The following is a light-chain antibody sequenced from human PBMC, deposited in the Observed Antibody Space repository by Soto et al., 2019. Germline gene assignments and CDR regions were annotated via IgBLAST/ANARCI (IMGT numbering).Light chain of an antibody. V-gene: IGLV2-11*01. J-gene: IGLJ2*01. CDR2: DVN. CDR1: SSNVGGYNF. CDR3: CSYAGSSTLI. Sequence: QSALTQPRSVSGSPGQSVAISCTGTSSNVGGYNFVSWYQQYPGRAPKLVIYDVNKRPSGVPDRFSGSKSGNTASLAISGLQAEDEADYYCCSYAGSSTLIFAGGTKLTVL.